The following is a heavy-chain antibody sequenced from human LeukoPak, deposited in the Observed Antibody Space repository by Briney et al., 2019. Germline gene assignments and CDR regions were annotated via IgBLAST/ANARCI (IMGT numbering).Heavy chain of an antibody. CDR2: IYTSGST. CDR3: ARDRGYCSSTSCFHAFDI. Sequence: SQTLSLTCTVSGGSISSGSYYWSWIRQPAGKGLEWIGRIYTSGSTNYNPSLKSRVTISVDTSKNQFSLKLSSVTAADTAVYYCARDRGYCSSTSCFHAFDIWGQGTMVTVSS. V-gene: IGHV4-61*02. J-gene: IGHJ3*02. CDR1: GGSISSGSYY. D-gene: IGHD2-2*01.